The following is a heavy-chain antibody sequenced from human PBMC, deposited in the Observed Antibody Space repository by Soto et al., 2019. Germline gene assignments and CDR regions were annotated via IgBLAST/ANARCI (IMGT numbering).Heavy chain of an antibody. J-gene: IGHJ4*02. D-gene: IGHD6-13*01. V-gene: IGHV4-34*01. CDR2: INHSGST. CDR3: AYRRGIAAAGTGREYY. Sequence: SETLSLTCAVYGGSFSGYYWSWIRQPPGKGLEWIGEINHSGSTNYNPSLKSRVTISVDTSKNQFSLKLSSVTAADTAVYYCAYRRGIAAAGTGREYYWGQGTLVTVSS. CDR1: GGSFSGYY.